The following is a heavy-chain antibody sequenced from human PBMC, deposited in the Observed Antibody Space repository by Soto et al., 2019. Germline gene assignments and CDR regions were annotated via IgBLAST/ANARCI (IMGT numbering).Heavy chain of an antibody. V-gene: IGHV1-24*01. CDR2: FDPEDGET. J-gene: IGHJ4*02. CDR1: GYTLTELS. D-gene: IGHD3-22*01. CDR3: ATDQWDSSGYYQFDY. Sequence: GASEKVSCKVSGYTLTELSMHWVRQAPGKGLEWMGGFDPEDGETIYAQKFQGRVTMTEDTSTDTAYMELSSLRSEDTAVYYCATDQWDSSGYYQFDYWGQGTLVTVSS.